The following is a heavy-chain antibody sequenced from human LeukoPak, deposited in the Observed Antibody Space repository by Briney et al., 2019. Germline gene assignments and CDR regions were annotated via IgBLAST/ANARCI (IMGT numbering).Heavy chain of an antibody. CDR2: INSDGSRT. D-gene: IGHD3-10*01. J-gene: IGHJ2*01. CDR3: ARSRGLWYFDL. V-gene: IGHV3-74*01. Sequence: GGSLRLSCAASGFTFSSYAMSWVRQAPGKGLVWVSRINSDGSRTRYADSVKGRFTISRDNAKNTLYLQMNSLRAEDTAMYYCARSRGLWYFDLWGRGTLVTVSS. CDR1: GFTFSSYA.